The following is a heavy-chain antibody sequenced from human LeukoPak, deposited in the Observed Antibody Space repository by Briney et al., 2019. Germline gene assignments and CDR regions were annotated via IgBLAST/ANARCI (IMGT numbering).Heavy chain of an antibody. D-gene: IGHD1-7*01. CDR2: ISYDGSNK. Sequence: GRSLRLSCAASGFTFSSYAIHWVRQAPGKGLEWVAVISYDGSNKYYADSVKGRFTISRDNSKNTLYLQMNSLRAEDTAVYYCANSRRITGTTSYWGQGTLVTVSS. CDR1: GFTFSSYA. J-gene: IGHJ4*02. V-gene: IGHV3-30*04. CDR3: ANSRRITGTTSY.